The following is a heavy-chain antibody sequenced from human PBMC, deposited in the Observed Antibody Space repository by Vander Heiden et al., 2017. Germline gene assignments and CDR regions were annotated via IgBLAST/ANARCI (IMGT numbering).Heavy chain of an antibody. J-gene: IGHJ5*02. V-gene: IGHV3-30-3*01. CDR3: ASFESSTNSDWFDP. D-gene: IGHD2-2*01. CDR2: ISNDGSNK. CDR1: GITFSSYA. Sequence: QVQLVESGGGVVQPGRSLRRSCAASGITFSSYAMHWVRQAPGKGLEWVAVISNDGSNKYYADSVKGRFTISRDNSKNTLYLQMNSLRAEDTAVYYCASFESSTNSDWFDPWGQGTLVTVSS.